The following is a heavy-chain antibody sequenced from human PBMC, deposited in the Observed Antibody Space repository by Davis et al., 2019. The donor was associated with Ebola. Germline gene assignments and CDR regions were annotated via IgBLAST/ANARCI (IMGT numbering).Heavy chain of an antibody. D-gene: IGHD3-9*01. CDR3: ARTGYPRSYYYYGMDV. V-gene: IGHV4-39*01. CDR2: IYYSGST. CDR1: GGSISSSSYY. J-gene: IGHJ6*02. Sequence: GSLRLSCTVSGGSISSSSYYWGWIRQPPGKGLEWIGSIYYSGSTYYNPSLKSRVTISVDTSKNQFSLKLSSVTAADTAVYYCARTGYPRSYYYYGMDVWGQGTTVTVSS.